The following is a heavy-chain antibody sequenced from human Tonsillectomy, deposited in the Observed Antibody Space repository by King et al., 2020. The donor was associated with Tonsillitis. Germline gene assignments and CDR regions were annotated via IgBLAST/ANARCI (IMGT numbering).Heavy chain of an antibody. CDR2: TSSGSRYI. Sequence: VQLVESGGGLVKPGGALRLSCAASGFSFSSYSMNWVRQAPGKGLEWVSSTSSGSRYIHYADSVKGRFTISRDKAKNSLYLQMNSLRAEDTDVYYCAREWRLSSSWTEGGKFYYGTDDWGQGTTVNFSS. CDR3: AREWRLSSSWTEGGKFYYGTDD. V-gene: IGHV3-21*01. D-gene: IGHD6-13*01. J-gene: IGHJ6*02. CDR1: GFSFSSYS.